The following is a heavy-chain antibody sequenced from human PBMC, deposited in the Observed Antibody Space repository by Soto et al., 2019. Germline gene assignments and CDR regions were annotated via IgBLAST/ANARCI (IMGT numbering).Heavy chain of an antibody. J-gene: IGHJ4*02. Sequence: GESLKISCKGSGYTFTTYWIGWVRQMPGKGLEWMGVIYPGDSDTIYSPSFQGQVTLSADKSISTAYLQWRSLQASDTAMYYCVRRTGCSTTTCYREIDYWGQGTLVTVXS. D-gene: IGHD2-2*01. CDR2: IYPGDSDT. CDR1: GYTFTTYW. CDR3: VRRTGCSTTTCYREIDY. V-gene: IGHV5-51*01.